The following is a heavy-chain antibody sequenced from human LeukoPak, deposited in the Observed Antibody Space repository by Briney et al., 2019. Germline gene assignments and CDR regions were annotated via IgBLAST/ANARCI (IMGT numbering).Heavy chain of an antibody. V-gene: IGHV3-30-3*01. CDR1: GFTFSSYA. D-gene: IGHD6-19*01. J-gene: IGHJ3*02. Sequence: GGSLRPSCAASGFTFSSYAMHWVRQAPGKGLEWVAVISYDGSNKYYADSVKGRFTISRDNSKNTLYLQMNSLRAEDTAVYYCAREFGGGWYPHDAFDIWGQGTMVTVSS. CDR3: AREFGGGWYPHDAFDI. CDR2: ISYDGSNK.